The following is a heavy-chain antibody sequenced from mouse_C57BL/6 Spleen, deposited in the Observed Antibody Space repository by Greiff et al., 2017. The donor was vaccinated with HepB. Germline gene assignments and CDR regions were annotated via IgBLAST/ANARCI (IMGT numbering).Heavy chain of an antibody. CDR2: IYPSDSET. J-gene: IGHJ1*03. CDR3: ARNYIWYFDV. D-gene: IGHD2-1*01. CDR1: GYTFTSYW. Sequence: QVQLQQPGAELVRPGSSVKLSCKASGYTFTSYWMDWVKQRPGQGLAWIGNIYPSDSETHYNQKFKDKATLTVDKSSSTAYMQLSSLTAEDSAVYYCARNYIWYFDVWGTGTTVTVSS. V-gene: IGHV1-61*01.